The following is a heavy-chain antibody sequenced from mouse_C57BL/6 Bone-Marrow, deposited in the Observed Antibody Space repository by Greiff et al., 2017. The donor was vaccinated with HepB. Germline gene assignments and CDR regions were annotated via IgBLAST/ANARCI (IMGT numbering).Heavy chain of an antibody. D-gene: IGHD2-2*01. CDR3: ARPPGYDYYAMDY. J-gene: IGHJ4*01. CDR2: IYPGDGDT. V-gene: IGHV1-82*01. Sequence: QVQLQQSGPELVKPGASVKISCKASGYAFSSSWMNWVKQRPGKGLEWIGRIYPGDGDTNYNGKFKGKATLTADKSSSTAYMQLSSLTSEDSAVYFCARPPGYDYYAMDYWGQGTSVTVSS. CDR1: GYAFSSSW.